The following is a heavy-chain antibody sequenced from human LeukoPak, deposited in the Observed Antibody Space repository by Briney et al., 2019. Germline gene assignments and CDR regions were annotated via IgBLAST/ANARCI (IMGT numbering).Heavy chain of an antibody. CDR2: TYTGGST. CDR3: ARDRPGHGYSSGWYYFDY. CDR1: GGSISSYY. J-gene: IGHJ4*02. V-gene: IGHV4-4*07. Sequence: PSETLSLTCTVSGGSISSYYWGWIGKPPGRGLEWIGRTYTGGSTNYNPSLKSRVTMSVDTSKDQFSLKLSSVTAADTAVYYCARDRPGHGYSSGWYYFDYWGQGTLVTVSS. D-gene: IGHD6-19*01.